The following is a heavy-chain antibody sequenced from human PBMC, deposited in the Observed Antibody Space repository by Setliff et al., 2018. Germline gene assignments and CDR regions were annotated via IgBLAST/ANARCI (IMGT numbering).Heavy chain of an antibody. Sequence: SETLSLTCTVYGGSFSNYYWSWIRQPPGKGLEWIGEINHSGSTNYNPSLTGRVTISVDTSKNQFSLKLSSVTAADTAVYYCRFRSGYYKNDYWGQGTLVTVSS. CDR2: INHSGST. J-gene: IGHJ4*02. D-gene: IGHD3-3*01. CDR1: GGSFSNYY. CDR3: RFRSGYYKNDY. V-gene: IGHV4-34*01.